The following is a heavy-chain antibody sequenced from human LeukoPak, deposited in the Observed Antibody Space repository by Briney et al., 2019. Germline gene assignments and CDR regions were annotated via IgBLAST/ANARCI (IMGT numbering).Heavy chain of an antibody. CDR1: GFTFSDYG. D-gene: IGHD3-10*01. CDR3: AKGVGTSSTGELPYYFDY. V-gene: IGHV3-30*18. CDR2: ISYDGATK. Sequence: GGSLRLSCAASGFTFSDYGMHWVRQAPGKGLEGLTIISYDGATKYYADSVKGRFTISRDNSRNTLYLQMHSLRAEDTAVYYCAKGVGTSSTGELPYYFDYWGQGTLVTVSS. J-gene: IGHJ4*02.